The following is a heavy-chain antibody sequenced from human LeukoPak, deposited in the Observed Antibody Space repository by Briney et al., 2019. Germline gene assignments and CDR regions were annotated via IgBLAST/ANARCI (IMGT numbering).Heavy chain of an antibody. Sequence: SETLSLTCTISGASINSHYWSWIRQPAGKGLEWIGRIYISGSTNYNSSLQSRVTMSVDTSKNQFSLKLTSVTAADTAVYYCARALNPLPGTYYFDYWGQGTLVTVSS. J-gene: IGHJ4*02. CDR1: GASINSHY. D-gene: IGHD2-15*01. CDR2: IYISGST. CDR3: ARALNPLPGTYYFDY. V-gene: IGHV4-4*07.